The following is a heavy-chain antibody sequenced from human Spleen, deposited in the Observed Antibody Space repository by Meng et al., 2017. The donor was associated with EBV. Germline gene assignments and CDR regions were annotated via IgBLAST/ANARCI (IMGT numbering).Heavy chain of an antibody. CDR2: ITPIFGTT. CDR3: ASLTEYSSGSTS. CDR1: GGTFSDHT. J-gene: IGHJ5*02. Sequence: QLQLVQSGAEVKKPGSSMRVSCKDSGGTFSDHTISWLRPAPGQGLEWMAGITPIFGTTNYAQNCQDRVTISADTSTATLSMELISVRSDDTAVSYCASLTEYSSGSTSWGQGTLVTVSS. V-gene: IGHV1-69*06. D-gene: IGHD6-19*01.